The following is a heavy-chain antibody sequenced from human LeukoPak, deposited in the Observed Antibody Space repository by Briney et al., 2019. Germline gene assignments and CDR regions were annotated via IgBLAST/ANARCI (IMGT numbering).Heavy chain of an antibody. CDR3: ARPPYGSGSYSLWFDP. V-gene: IGHV1-8*01. CDR1: GYTFTSYD. D-gene: IGHD3-10*01. J-gene: IGHJ5*02. Sequence: GASVKVSCKASGYTFTSYDINWMRQATGQGLEWMGWMNPNSGNTGYAQKFQGRVTMTRNTSISTAYMELSSLRSEDTAVYYCARPPYGSGSYSLWFDPWGQGTLVTVSS. CDR2: MNPNSGNT.